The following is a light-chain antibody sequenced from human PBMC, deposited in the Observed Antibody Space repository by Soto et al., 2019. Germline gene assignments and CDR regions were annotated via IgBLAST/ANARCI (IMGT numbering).Light chain of an antibody. CDR3: QQYGGSPPWT. V-gene: IGKV3-20*01. CDR1: QSVSGNY. J-gene: IGKJ1*01. Sequence: EIVLTQSPGTLSLSPGERATLSCRASQSVSGNYLAWYRQKPGQAPRLLIYDAYSRATGIPDRYSVSGSGTDFTLTISRLEPEDFTVYYCQQYGGSPPWTFGQGTKVEIK. CDR2: DAY.